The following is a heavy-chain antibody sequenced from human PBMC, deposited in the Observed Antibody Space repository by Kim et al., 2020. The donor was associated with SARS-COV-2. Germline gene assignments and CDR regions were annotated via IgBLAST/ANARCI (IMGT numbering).Heavy chain of an antibody. CDR3: ARGAYGTHSDY. D-gene: IGHD1-1*01. J-gene: IGHJ4*02. CDR2: K. V-gene: IGHV3-33*01. Sequence: KYYADSVKGRFTISRDNSKNTLYLQMNSLRAEDTAVYYCARGAYGTHSDYWGQGTLVTVSS.